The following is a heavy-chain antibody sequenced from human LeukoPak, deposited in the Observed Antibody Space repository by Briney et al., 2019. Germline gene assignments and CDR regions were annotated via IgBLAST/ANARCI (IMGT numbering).Heavy chain of an antibody. D-gene: IGHD3-16*01. V-gene: IGHV4-61*05. J-gene: IGHJ6*03. CDR2: IYYSGST. CDR3: ARGIMTVDYYYYYYMDV. CDR1: GGSISSSSYY. Sequence: SETLSLTCSVSGGSISSSSYYWAWIRQPPGKGLEWIGYIYYSGSTNYNPSLKSRVTISVDTSKNQFSLKLSSVTAADTAVYYCARGIMTVDYYYYYYMDVWGKGTTVTVSS.